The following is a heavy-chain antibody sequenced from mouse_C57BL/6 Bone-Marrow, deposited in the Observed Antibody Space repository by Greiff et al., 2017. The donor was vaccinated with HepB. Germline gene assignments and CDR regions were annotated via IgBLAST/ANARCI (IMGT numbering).Heavy chain of an antibody. J-gene: IGHJ4*01. Sequence: VQRVESGAELVRPGTSVKVSCKASGYAFTNYLIEWVKQRPGQGLEWIGVINPGSGGTNYNEKFKGKATLTADKSSSTAYMQLSSLTSEDSAVYFCARFYYYAMDYWGQGTSVTVSS. CDR2: INPGSGGT. CDR3: ARFYYYAMDY. CDR1: GYAFTNYL. V-gene: IGHV1-54*01.